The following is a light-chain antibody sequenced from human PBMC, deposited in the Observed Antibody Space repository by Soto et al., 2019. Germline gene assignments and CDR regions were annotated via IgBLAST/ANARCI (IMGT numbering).Light chain of an antibody. Sequence: DIVLTQSPATLSSSPGERATLSCRASQTVSITYLTWYQQKPGQAPRLLIFGASKRATGIPDRFSGSGSGRDSTLTISGLEPEDFAVYYCQKYGSSPLISFGQGTRLEI. CDR2: GAS. J-gene: IGKJ5*01. CDR3: QKYGSSPLIS. CDR1: QTVSITY. V-gene: IGKV3-20*01.